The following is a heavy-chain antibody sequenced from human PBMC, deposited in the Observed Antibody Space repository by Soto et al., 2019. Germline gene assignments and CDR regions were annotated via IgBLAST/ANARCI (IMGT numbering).Heavy chain of an antibody. CDR1: GGGNLRDYR. V-gene: IGHV1-69*13. CDR3: ARAYQPRYSGYNWFDP. J-gene: IGHJ5*02. D-gene: IGHD5-12*01. CDR2: IIPKLGSA. Sequence: SVKVSCKASGGGNLRDYRITWVRRAPGQGLEWMGGIIPKLGSANYAQNFQGRVTVTADESTNTAYMELRSLRSEDTAVYYCARAYQPRYSGYNWFDPWGQGTLVTVSS.